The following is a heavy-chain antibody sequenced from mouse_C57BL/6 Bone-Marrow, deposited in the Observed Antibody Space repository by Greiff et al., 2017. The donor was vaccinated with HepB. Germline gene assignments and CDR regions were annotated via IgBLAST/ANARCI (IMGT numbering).Heavy chain of an antibody. V-gene: IGHV14-3*01. CDR2: IDPANGNT. CDR3: ALALTSTMITTTGYYYAMDY. CDR1: GFNIKNTY. Sequence: VQLQQSVAELVRPGASVKLSCTASGFNIKNTYMHWVKQRPEQGLEWIGRIDPANGNTKYAPKFQGKATITADTSSNTAYLQLSSLTSDDTAIYYCALALTSTMITTTGYYYAMDYWGQGTSVTVSS. D-gene: IGHD2-4*01. J-gene: IGHJ4*01.